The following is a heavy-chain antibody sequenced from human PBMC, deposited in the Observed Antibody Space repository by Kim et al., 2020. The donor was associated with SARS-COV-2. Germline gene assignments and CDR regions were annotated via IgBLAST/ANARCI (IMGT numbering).Heavy chain of an antibody. CDR2: ISSSGGTT. V-gene: IGHV3-23*01. Sequence: GGSLRLSCAASGRIFSSYALNGVRQAPRKGLELVSAISSSGGTTEYADSVKGRFTISRDNSKNTLKLQMKILRVEDTALYYWAKGLTGIAVTGKLDYWG. CDR1: GRIFSSYA. CDR3: AKGLTGIAVTGKLDY. D-gene: IGHD6-19*01. J-gene: IGHJ4*01.